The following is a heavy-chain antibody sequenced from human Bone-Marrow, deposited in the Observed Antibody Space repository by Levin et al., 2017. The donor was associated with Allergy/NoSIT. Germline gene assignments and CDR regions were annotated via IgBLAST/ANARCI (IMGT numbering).Heavy chain of an antibody. V-gene: IGHV3-74*01. CDR1: GFTLRSDW. Sequence: AGGSLRLSCIGSGFTLRSDWMHWVRQVPGKGLVWVSRISEDGGTINYADSVRGRFTISRDDAKNTLFLQMNSLTDEDTAVYYCARVTASKGFAFDSWGQGTMVTV. CDR3: ARVTASKGFAFDS. J-gene: IGHJ3*02. CDR2: ISEDGGTI. D-gene: IGHD6-25*01.